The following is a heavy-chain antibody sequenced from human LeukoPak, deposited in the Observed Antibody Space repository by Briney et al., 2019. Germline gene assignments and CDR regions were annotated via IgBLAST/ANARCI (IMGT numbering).Heavy chain of an antibody. J-gene: IGHJ6*03. D-gene: IGHD2-8*01. CDR2: INPSGGST. CDR1: GYTFTSYY. V-gene: IGHV1-46*01. Sequence: ASVKVSCKASGYTFTSYYMHWVRQAPGQGLEWMGIINPSGGSTSYAQKFQGRVTMTRDTSTSTVYMELSSLRSEDTAVYYCARLFGYCTNGVCYSYYMDVWGKGTTVTVSS. CDR3: ARLFGYCTNGVCYSYYMDV.